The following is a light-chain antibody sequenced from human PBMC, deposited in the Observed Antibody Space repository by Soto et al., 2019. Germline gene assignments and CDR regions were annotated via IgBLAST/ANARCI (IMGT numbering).Light chain of an antibody. V-gene: IGKV3-20*01. J-gene: IGKJ3*01. CDR2: GAS. Sequence: EIVLTRSPGTLSLSPGERATLSCRASQSVSSSYLGWYQQKPGQAPRLLIYGASSRATGIPDRFSGSGSGTDFTLTISRLEPEDFAVYYCQQYGSSFTFGPGTKVDIK. CDR3: QQYGSSFT. CDR1: QSVSSSY.